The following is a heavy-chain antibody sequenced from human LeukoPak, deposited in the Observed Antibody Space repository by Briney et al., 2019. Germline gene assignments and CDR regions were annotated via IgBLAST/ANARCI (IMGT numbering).Heavy chain of an antibody. V-gene: IGHV3-73*01. CDR1: GFTFSDSA. J-gene: IGHJ4*02. Sequence: GGSLKLSCAASGFTFSDSAFHWVRQASGKGLEWIGRIRSKPNSYATAYTASVKGRFTISRDDSKNTAYLQMNSLNTEDTAMYYCTRHHMGATPFDYWGQGTLVAVSS. CDR2: IRSKPNSYAT. D-gene: IGHD4/OR15-4a*01. CDR3: TRHHMGATPFDY.